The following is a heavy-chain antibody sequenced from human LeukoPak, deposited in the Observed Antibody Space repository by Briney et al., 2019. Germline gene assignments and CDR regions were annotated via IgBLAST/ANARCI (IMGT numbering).Heavy chain of an antibody. Sequence: GGSLRLSCAASGFTFSTSWMHWVRQAPGRGLVWVSCINSDGSSPTYADSVKGRFTISRDNAKNTLYLQMNSLRAEDTAVYYCARMDSSGYTYLDYWGQGTLVTVSS. D-gene: IGHD3-22*01. CDR2: INSDGSSP. CDR1: GFTFSTSW. J-gene: IGHJ4*02. V-gene: IGHV3-74*01. CDR3: ARMDSSGYTYLDY.